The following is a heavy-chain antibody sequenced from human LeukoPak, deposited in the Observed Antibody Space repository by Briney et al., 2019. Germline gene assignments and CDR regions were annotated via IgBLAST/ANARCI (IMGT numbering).Heavy chain of an antibody. V-gene: IGHV3-11*01. Sequence: KPGGSLRLSCAASGFTFSDYYMSWIRQAPGKGLEWVSYISSSGSTIYYADSVKGRFTISRDNAKSSLYLQMNSLRDDDTAVYDCARHGSGSYYVPAEDYWGQGTLVTVSS. CDR3: ARHGSGSYYVPAEDY. D-gene: IGHD3-10*01. CDR2: ISSSGSTI. J-gene: IGHJ4*02. CDR1: GFTFSDYY.